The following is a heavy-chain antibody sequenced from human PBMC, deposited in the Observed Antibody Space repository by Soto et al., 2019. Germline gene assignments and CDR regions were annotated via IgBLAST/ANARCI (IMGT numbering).Heavy chain of an antibody. J-gene: IGHJ5*02. CDR2: IIPILGIA. D-gene: IGHD4-17*01. Sequence: QVQLVQSGAEVKKPGSSVKVSCKASGGTFSSYTISWVRQAPGQGLEWMGRIIPILGIANYAHKFEGRVTITADKSTSTAYMELSSLRSEDTAVYYCARDYGDYGRWCSWFDPWGQGTLVTVSS. CDR3: ARDYGDYGRWCSWFDP. CDR1: GGTFSSYT. V-gene: IGHV1-69*02.